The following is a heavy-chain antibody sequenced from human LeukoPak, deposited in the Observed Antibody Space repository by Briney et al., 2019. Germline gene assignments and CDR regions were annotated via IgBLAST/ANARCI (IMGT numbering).Heavy chain of an antibody. CDR3: ARLYRDWYSYY. D-gene: IGHD2-21*02. CDR1: GASITSYF. J-gene: IGHJ4*02. CDR2: IYYSEST. Sequence: TSETLSLTCSVSGASITSYFWSWIRQPPGKGLEWIGYIYYSESTSYNPSLKSRVTISVDTSKNQFSLKLSSVTAADTAVYYCARLYRDWYSYYWGQGTLVTVSS. V-gene: IGHV4-59*08.